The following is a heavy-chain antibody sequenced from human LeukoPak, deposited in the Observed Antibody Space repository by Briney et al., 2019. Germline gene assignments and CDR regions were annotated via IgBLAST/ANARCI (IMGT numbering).Heavy chain of an antibody. CDR3: ARDSGRRVGGGMDV. J-gene: IGHJ6*02. D-gene: IGHD1-26*01. V-gene: IGHV3-33*01. CDR2: IWYDGSNK. Sequence: GRSLRLSCAASGFTFSSYGMHWVRQAPGKGLEWVAVIWYDGSNKYYADSVKGRFTISRDNSKNTLYLQMNSLRAEDTAVYYCARDSGRRVGGGMDVWGQGTTVTVSS. CDR1: GFTFSSYG.